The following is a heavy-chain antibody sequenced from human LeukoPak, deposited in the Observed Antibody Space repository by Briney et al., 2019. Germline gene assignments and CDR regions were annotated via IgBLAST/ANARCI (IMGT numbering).Heavy chain of an antibody. D-gene: IGHD6-13*01. J-gene: IGHJ5*02. Sequence: SVKVSCKASGGTFSSYAISWVRQAPGQGLEWMGGIIPIFGTANYAQKFQGRVTITADESTSTAYMELSSLRAEDTAVYYCARDRHYSSSSASDPTWFDPWGQGTLVTVSS. CDR2: IIPIFGTA. CDR1: GGTFSSYA. CDR3: ARDRHYSSSSASDPTWFDP. V-gene: IGHV1-69*13.